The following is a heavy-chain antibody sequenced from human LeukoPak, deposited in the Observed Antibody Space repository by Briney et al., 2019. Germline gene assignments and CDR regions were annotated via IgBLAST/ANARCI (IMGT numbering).Heavy chain of an antibody. CDR1: GLTFRNYW. V-gene: IGHV3-74*01. D-gene: IGHD2-2*01. CDR2: ITSDGYTT. Sequence: GGSLRLSCATSGLTFRNYWMHWVRQGSGKGLVWLSRITSDGYTTSHADFVKGRVTISRDNARNTLHLQMDSLRAEDTAVYNSTSDLLQSFQLPLISQTIAVSPSNNSSYMGVWGKGTTVTVSS. CDR3: TSDLLQSFQLPLISQTIAVSPSNNSSYMGV. J-gene: IGHJ6*03.